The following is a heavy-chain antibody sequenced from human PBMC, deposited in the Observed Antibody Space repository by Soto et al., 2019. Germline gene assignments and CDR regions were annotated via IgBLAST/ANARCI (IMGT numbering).Heavy chain of an antibody. Sequence: SVKVSCKTSGGTFIGHAVTWVRQAPGQGLEWMGRIIPMFGTTIMAQKFQGRVTITADKATNTAHMELSSLTSEDEGVYFCARGSTGNWNIDAFDIWGQGTTVTVSS. V-gene: IGHV1-69*06. J-gene: IGHJ3*02. CDR2: IIPMFGTT. CDR1: GGTFIGHA. D-gene: IGHD1-1*01. CDR3: ARGSTGNWNIDAFDI.